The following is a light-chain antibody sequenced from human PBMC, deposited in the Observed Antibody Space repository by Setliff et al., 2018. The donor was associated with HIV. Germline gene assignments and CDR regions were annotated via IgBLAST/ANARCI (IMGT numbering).Light chain of an antibody. CDR2: EVS. CDR1: SSDVGGYNY. Sequence: QSVLTQPASVSGSPGQSITISCTGASSDVGGYNYVSWYQQHPGKAPKLMIYEVSKRPSGVSNRFSGSKSGNTASLTISGLQAEDEADYYCCSYAGSNTYVFGTGTKVTVL. V-gene: IGLV2-23*02. J-gene: IGLJ1*01. CDR3: CSYAGSNTYV.